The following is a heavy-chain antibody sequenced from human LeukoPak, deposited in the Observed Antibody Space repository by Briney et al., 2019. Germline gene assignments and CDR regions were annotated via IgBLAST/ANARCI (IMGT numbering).Heavy chain of an antibody. CDR3: ARHSSGWYHYYYYMDV. CDR1: GFTFSSYW. J-gene: IGHJ6*03. V-gene: IGHV3-7*01. CDR2: IKQDGSKK. Sequence: GGSLRLSCAASGFTFSSYWMSWVRQAPGKGLEWVANIKQDGSKKYYVDSVKGRFTISRDNAKNSLYLQMNSLRAEDTAVYYCARHSSGWYHYYYYMDVWGKGTTVTVSS. D-gene: IGHD6-19*01.